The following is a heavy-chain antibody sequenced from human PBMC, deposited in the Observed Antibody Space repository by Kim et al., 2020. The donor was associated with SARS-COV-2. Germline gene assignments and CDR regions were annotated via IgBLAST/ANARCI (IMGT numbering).Heavy chain of an antibody. CDR1: GYSIRTHHY. CDR3: ARHNYMDV. CDR2: IYHSGET. J-gene: IGHJ6*03. Sequence: SETLSLTCTVSGYSIRTHHYWGWIRQPPGKGLDWIGSIYHSGETFYNSSLSSRVTVSVDTSKNQFSLTLNSVTAADTAVYYCARHNYMDVWGQGTTVTVSS. V-gene: IGHV4-38-2*02.